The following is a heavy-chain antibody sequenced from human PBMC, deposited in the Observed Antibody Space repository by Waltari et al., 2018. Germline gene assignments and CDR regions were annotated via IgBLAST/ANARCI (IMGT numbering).Heavy chain of an antibody. CDR1: GLTFSNYW. D-gene: IGHD3-10*01. Sequence: EVQLVESGGGLVQPGGSLRLSCVASGLTFSNYWMTWVRQAPGKGLEGVANIKQDGTEKNYVDSVEGRFTISRDNAKNSLFLHMNSLRVEDTAVYYCTRAASSSLMDPWGQGTLVSVSS. V-gene: IGHV3-7*01. J-gene: IGHJ5*02. CDR2: IKQDGTEK. CDR3: TRAASSSLMDP.